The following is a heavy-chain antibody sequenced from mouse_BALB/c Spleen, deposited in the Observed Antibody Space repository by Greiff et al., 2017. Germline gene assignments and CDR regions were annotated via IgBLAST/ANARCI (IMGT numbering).Heavy chain of an antibody. CDR3: ARTGTGFAY. Sequence: VQLQQSGAELARPGASVKMSCKASGYTFTSFTMHWVKQRPGQGLEWIGYINPSSGYTNYNHKFKDKVTLTADKSSSTAYMQLSSLTSEDSAVYYCARTGTGFAYWGQGTLVTVSA. J-gene: IGHJ3*01. CDR2: INPSSGYT. V-gene: IGHV1-4*01. CDR1: GYTFTSFT. D-gene: IGHD4-1*01.